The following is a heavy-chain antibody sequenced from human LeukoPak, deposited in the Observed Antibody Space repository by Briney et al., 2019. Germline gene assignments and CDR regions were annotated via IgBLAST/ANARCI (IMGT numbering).Heavy chain of an antibody. CDR3: ARDEYQLSSFDP. D-gene: IGHD2-2*01. Sequence: GSSVKVSCKASGGTFSSYAISWVRQAPGQGLEWMGGIIPIFGTATYAQKFQGRVTITADESTSTAYMELSSLRSEDTAVYYCARDEYQLSSFDPWGQGTLVTVSS. V-gene: IGHV1-69*01. CDR1: GGTFSSYA. CDR2: IIPIFGTA. J-gene: IGHJ5*02.